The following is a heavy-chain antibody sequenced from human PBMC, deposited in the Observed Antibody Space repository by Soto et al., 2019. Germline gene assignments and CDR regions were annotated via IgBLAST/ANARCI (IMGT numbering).Heavy chain of an antibody. J-gene: IGHJ4*02. Sequence: VGSLRLSCAPSGFTFSNYAMHWVRQAPGKGLEWVAVISYDGSNKYYADSVKGRFTISRDNSKNTLYLQMNSLRAEDTAVYYCARDKRDLRFLEWSYYFDYWGQRTLVTVSS. CDR3: ARDKRDLRFLEWSYYFDY. CDR1: GFTFSNYA. V-gene: IGHV3-30-3*01. CDR2: ISYDGSNK. D-gene: IGHD3-3*01.